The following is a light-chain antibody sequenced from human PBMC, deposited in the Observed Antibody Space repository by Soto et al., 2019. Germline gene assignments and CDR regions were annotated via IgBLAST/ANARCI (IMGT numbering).Light chain of an antibody. CDR2: KDS. V-gene: IGLV3-25*03. CDR1: ALPKQY. Sequence: SYELTQPPSVSVSPGQTARITCSGDALPKQYAYWYQQKPGQAPVLVIYKDSERPSGIPERFSGSSSGTTVTLTISGVQAEDEADYYCQSADSRGPHVVFGGGTKLTVL. J-gene: IGLJ2*01. CDR3: QSADSRGPHVV.